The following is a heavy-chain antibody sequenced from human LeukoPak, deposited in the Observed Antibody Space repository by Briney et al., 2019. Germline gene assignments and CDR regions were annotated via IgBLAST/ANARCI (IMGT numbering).Heavy chain of an antibody. CDR2: ISSSGNNI. D-gene: IGHD1-26*01. Sequence: GGSLRLSCAASGFTFSSYEMNWVRQAPGKGLEWVSYISSSGNNIYYADSVKGRFTISRDIAKNSLYLQMNSLRADDTAVYYCARVMGYYYAMDVWGQGTTVTVSS. J-gene: IGHJ6*02. CDR1: GFTFSSYE. V-gene: IGHV3-48*03. CDR3: ARVMGYYYAMDV.